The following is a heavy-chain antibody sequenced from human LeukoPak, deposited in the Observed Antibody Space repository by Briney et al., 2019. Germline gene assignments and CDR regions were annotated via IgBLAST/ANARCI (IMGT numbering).Heavy chain of an antibody. CDR2: ISGTYDNT. Sequence: PGGHLRLSCAASGFTFSSYAMSWVRQPPGKGLEWVSGISGTYDNTWYADSVKGRFTISRDDSKNTVYLQMNSLRAEDTAVYYCARGLRNTDTFDIWGQGTMVTVSS. CDR3: ARGLRNTDTFDI. CDR1: GFTFSSYA. J-gene: IGHJ3*02. V-gene: IGHV3-23*01.